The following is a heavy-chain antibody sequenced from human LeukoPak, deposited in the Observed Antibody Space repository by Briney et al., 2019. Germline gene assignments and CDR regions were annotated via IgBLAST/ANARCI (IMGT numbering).Heavy chain of an antibody. Sequence: PWGSLRLSCAASGFTFSDYYMSGIRQAPGKGLEWVSYISSSGSTIYYADSVKGRFTISRDNAKNSLYLQMNSLRAEDTAVYYCARDKGQWLVGEDYWGQGTLVTVSS. CDR2: ISSSGSTI. J-gene: IGHJ4*02. CDR3: ARDKGQWLVGEDY. D-gene: IGHD6-19*01. CDR1: GFTFSDYY. V-gene: IGHV3-11*04.